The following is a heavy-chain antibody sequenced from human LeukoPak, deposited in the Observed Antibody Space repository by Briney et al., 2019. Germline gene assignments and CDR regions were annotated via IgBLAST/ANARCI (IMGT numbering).Heavy chain of an antibody. CDR3: VRQQTPHGNFDY. CDR2: IGAAGDT. D-gene: IGHD1-26*01. V-gene: IGHV3-13*01. CDR1: GFSFSNHA. J-gene: IGHJ4*02. Sequence: GGSLRLSCATSGFSFSNHAMHWVRKATGKGAEWVPAIGAAGDTFYPGSVKGRFTISRDNAKNSLSLQMNSLRAEDTAVYYCVRQQTPHGNFDYWGQGTLVTVSS.